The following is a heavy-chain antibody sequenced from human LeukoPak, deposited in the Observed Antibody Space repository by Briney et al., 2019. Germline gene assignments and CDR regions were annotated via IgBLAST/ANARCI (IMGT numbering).Heavy chain of an antibody. D-gene: IGHD3-10*01. J-gene: IGHJ4*02. CDR2: IIPIFGTA. V-gene: IGHV1-69*05. CDR3: ARGALWFGELSR. Sequence: ASVKVSCKASGGTFSNYAISWVRQAPGQGLEWMGGIIPIFGTANYAQKFQGRVTITTDESTSTAYMELSSLRSEDTAVYYCARGALWFGELSRWGQGTLVTVSS. CDR1: GGTFSNYA.